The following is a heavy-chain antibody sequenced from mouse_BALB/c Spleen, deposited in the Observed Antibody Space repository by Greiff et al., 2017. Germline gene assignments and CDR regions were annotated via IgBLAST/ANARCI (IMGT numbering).Heavy chain of an antibody. CDR3: ARDEYYGGFAY. Sequence: DVKLQESGPGLVKPSQSLSLTCSVTGYSITSGYYWNWIRQFPGNKLEWMGYISYDGSNNYNPSLKNRISITRDTSKNQFFLKLNSVTTEDTATYYCARDEYYGGFAYWGQGTLVTVSA. D-gene: IGHD1-1*01. V-gene: IGHV3-6*02. CDR2: ISYDGSN. CDR1: GYSITSGYY. J-gene: IGHJ3*01.